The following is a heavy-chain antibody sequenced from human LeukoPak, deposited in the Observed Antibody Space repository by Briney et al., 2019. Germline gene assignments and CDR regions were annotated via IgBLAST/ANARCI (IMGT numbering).Heavy chain of an antibody. Sequence: SETLSLTCTVSGGSISSYYWSWIRQPPGKGLEWIGYIYYSGSTNYNPSLKSRVTISVDTSKNQFSLKLSSVTAADTAVYYCARELKGGSIRTYYYYYGMDVWGQGTTVTVSS. CDR3: ARELKGGSIRTYYYYYGMDV. CDR2: IYYSGST. CDR1: GGSISSYY. J-gene: IGHJ6*02. D-gene: IGHD6-13*01. V-gene: IGHV4-59*01.